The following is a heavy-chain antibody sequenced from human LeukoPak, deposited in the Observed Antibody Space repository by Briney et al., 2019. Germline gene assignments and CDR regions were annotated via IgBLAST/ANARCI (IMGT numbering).Heavy chain of an antibody. CDR3: ARGGRTVTTVFDY. CDR2: IRYDGSNK. V-gene: IGHV3-30*02. J-gene: IGHJ4*02. D-gene: IGHD4-17*01. Sequence: GGSLRLSCAASGFTFSSYGMHWVRQAPGKGLEWVAFIRYDGSNKYYADSVKGRFTISRDNAKNSLYLQMNSLRAEDTAVYFCARGGRTVTTVFDYWGQGTLVTVSS. CDR1: GFTFSSYG.